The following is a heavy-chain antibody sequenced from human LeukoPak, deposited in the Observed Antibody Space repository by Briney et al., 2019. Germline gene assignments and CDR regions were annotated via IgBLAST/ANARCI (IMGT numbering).Heavy chain of an antibody. CDR1: GFTFCSYW. CDR3: ARDYYASGTYDY. CDR2: VMLDGSAK. V-gene: IGHV3-7*04. Sequence: PGGSLRLSCAASGFTFCSYWMTWVRQAPGKGLGWVANVMLDGSAKNYVDSVKGRFTISRDTAKNSLYLQMNSLRAEDTAVYYCARDYYASGTYDYWGQGTLVTVSS. J-gene: IGHJ4*02. D-gene: IGHD3-10*01.